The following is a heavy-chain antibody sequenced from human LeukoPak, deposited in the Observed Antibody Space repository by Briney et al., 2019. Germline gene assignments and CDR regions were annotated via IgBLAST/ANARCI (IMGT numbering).Heavy chain of an antibody. CDR2: INHSGTT. CDR3: ARGEGTLAGRRWPYYFSYYMDV. D-gene: IGHD6-19*01. Sequence: PSETLSLTCVVYGGSFSDYYWSWVRQPPGKGLEWIGGINHSGTTKYNPSLKSRLTISIHTSNNQFSLNLNSVTAADTAVYYWARGEGTLAGRRWPYYFSYYMDVWGKGTTVTISS. CDR1: GGSFSDYY. J-gene: IGHJ6*03. V-gene: IGHV4-34*01.